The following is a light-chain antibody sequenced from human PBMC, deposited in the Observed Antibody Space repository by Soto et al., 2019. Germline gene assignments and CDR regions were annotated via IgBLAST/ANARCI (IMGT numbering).Light chain of an antibody. CDR3: QHYGYSQWT. CDR1: QTGNNNY. CDR2: GVY. V-gene: IGKV3-20*01. Sequence: IVLTQSPGTLSLSPGERATLSCRASQTGNNNYLAWYQHKSGQAPRLLIYGVYTRASGIPDRFSGSGSGTEFTLTITRLEPEDSAVYFCQHYGYSQWTFGQGTMVDVK. J-gene: IGKJ1*01.